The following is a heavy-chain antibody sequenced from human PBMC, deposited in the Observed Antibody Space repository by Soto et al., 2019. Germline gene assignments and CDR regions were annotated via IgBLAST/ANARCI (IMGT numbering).Heavy chain of an antibody. Sequence: EVQLVESGGGLVQPGGSLRLSCAASGFTSSSHWLHWVRQTPGEGLVSVSRINPDASDADYADSVKGRFTISRDNAKSTLYLDMNSLRAEDTGVYYCARPKTMVYSAFDTWGQGTMVTVSS. CDR1: GFTSSSHW. V-gene: IGHV3-74*01. D-gene: IGHD2-8*01. J-gene: IGHJ3*02. CDR2: INPDASDA. CDR3: ARPKTMVYSAFDT.